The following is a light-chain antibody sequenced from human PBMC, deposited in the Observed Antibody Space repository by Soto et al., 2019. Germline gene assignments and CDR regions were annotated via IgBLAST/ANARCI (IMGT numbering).Light chain of an antibody. V-gene: IGKV1-5*03. Sequence: DIQLTQSPSTLSASVGDRVTITCRASQSLSTRLAWHQQKPGKAPKLLIHEASGLESGVPSRFSGGGSGTEFTLNISSLQPDDFATYYCQQYYSLYTFGRGTKLEIK. CDR1: QSLSTR. CDR2: EAS. CDR3: QQYYSLYT. J-gene: IGKJ2*01.